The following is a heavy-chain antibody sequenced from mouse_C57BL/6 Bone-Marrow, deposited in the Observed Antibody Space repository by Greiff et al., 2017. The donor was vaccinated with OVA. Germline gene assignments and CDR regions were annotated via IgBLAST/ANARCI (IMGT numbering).Heavy chain of an antibody. V-gene: IGHV2-6*01. Sequence: QVQLKESGPGLVAPSQRLSITCTVSGFSLNSYGVDWVRQSPGKGLEWLGVIWGVGSTNYNSALKSRLSISKDNSKSQVFLKMNSLQTDDTAMYYCASGPTRFAYWGQGTLVTVSA. CDR1: GFSLNSYG. J-gene: IGHJ3*01. CDR3: ASGPTRFAY. CDR2: IWGVGST.